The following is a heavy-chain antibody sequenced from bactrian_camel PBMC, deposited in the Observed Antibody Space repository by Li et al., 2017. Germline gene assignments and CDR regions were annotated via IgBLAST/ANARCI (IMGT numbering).Heavy chain of an antibody. CDR3: VAEDQAPWDMGWICNYNS. CDR1: ESTYRSIC. J-gene: IGHJ6*01. V-gene: IGHV3S53*01. Sequence: HVQLVESGGGSVQAGGSLTLSCSASESTYRSICVAWFRQAPGSQRETVATVDSNGVTKVAGSVKGRFTLSKDNAKNTLYLRMDNLKPEDTALYTCVAEDQAPWDMGWICNYNSWGQGTQVTVS. D-gene: IGHD3*01. CDR2: VDSNGVT.